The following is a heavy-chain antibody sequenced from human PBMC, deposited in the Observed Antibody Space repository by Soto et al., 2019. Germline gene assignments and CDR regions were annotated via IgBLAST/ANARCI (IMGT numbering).Heavy chain of an antibody. D-gene: IGHD6-19*01. Sequence: QVQLVQSGAEVKKPGASVKVSCKASGYTFTGYDINWVRQAPGQGLEWMGWMNPNSGNTGYAQKFQGKLTMTRNTPKSNPYMDLDSLRSEATPGNYCEGGLGNQTPAVNWFPPGGQEPLITAS. CDR1: GYTFTGYD. CDR2: MNPNSGNT. V-gene: IGHV1-8*01. J-gene: IGHJ5*02. CDR3: EGGLGNQTPAVNWFPP.